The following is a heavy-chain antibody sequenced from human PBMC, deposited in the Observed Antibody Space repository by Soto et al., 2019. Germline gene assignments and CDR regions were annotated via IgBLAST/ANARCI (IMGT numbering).Heavy chain of an antibody. CDR1: GGSISSYY. CDR2: IYYSGST. Sequence: SETLSLTCTVSGGSISSYYWSWIRQPPGKGLEWIGYIYYSGSTNYNPSLKSRVTISVDTSKNQFSLKLSSVTAADTAVYYCARAVCSGVSCYSFVLTRTLPQHFAYWGQGTLVPVSS. J-gene: IGHJ4*02. CDR3: ARAVCSGVSCYSFVLTRTLPQHFAY. D-gene: IGHD2-15*01. V-gene: IGHV4-59*01.